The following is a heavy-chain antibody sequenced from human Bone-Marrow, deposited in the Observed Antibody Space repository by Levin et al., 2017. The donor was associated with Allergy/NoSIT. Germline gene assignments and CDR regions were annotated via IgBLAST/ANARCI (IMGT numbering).Heavy chain of an antibody. CDR1: GGSIRGSDYY. CDR3: ARSAGYCSGTYCHMSWFGP. D-gene: IGHD2-2*02. CDR2: SYYSGSS. V-gene: IGHV4-39*01. Sequence: PSETLSLTCTVSGGSIRGSDYYWGWIRQPPGKGLEWIGSSYYSGSSYSNPSLKSRVTVSIDSAKNQFSLNLSSVTAADTAVYYCARSAGYCSGTYCHMSWFGPWGQGTLVTVSS. J-gene: IGHJ5*02.